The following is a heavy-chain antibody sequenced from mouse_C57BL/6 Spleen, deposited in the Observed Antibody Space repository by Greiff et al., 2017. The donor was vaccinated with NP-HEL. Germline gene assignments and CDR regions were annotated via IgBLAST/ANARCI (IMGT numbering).Heavy chain of an antibody. J-gene: IGHJ2*01. V-gene: IGHV3-6*01. CDR3: ARERSPYYFDY. CDR1: GYSITSGYY. CDR2: ISYDGSN. Sequence: EVKLLESGPGLVKPSQSLSLTCSVTGYSITSGYYWNWIRQFPGNKLEWMGYISYDGSNNYNPSLKNRISITRDTSKNQFFLKLNSVTTEDTATYYCARERSPYYFDYWGQGTTLTVSS.